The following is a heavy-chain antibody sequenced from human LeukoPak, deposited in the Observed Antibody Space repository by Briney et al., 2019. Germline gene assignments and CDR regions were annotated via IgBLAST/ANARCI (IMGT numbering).Heavy chain of an antibody. D-gene: IGHD1-14*01. CDR3: AKPARTDYADY. J-gene: IGHJ4*02. Sequence: PGGSLRLSCAASGFSFSVYWMHWVRQAPGKGLEWVSSINGSGDRTYYADSVKGRFTISRDNSKNTLYLQMNSLRAEDTAVYYCAKPARTDYADYWGQGTLVTVSS. CDR2: INGSGDRT. CDR1: GFSFSVYW. V-gene: IGHV3-23*01.